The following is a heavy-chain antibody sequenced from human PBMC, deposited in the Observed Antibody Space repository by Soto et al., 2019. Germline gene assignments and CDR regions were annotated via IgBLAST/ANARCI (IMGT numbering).Heavy chain of an antibody. CDR3: AVSGDESHSYYYMDV. J-gene: IGHJ6*03. CDR2: ISGSGGST. Sequence: EVQLLESGGGLVQPGGSLRLSCAASGFTFSSYAMSWVRQAPGKGLEWVSAISGSGGSTYYADSVNARFTISRHNSNNTLHLQMNSVRAEDTAVYYCAVSGDESHSYYYMDVWGKGTTVTVSS. V-gene: IGHV3-23*01. CDR1: GFTFSSYA. D-gene: IGHD5-12*01.